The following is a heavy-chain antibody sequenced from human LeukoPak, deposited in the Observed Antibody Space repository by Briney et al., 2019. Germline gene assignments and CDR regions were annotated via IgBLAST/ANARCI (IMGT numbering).Heavy chain of an antibody. D-gene: IGHD5-24*01. CDR1: GGYIGTYY. Sequence: SETLSLTCSVSGGYIGTYYRTWIRQPPGKGLEWIGYIFHSGATKYDTSLKGRVTISLDMSKNQFSLRLNSVTATDTAVYYCARGTGNYNYFDPWGQGTLVIVSS. J-gene: IGHJ5*02. CDR3: ARGTGNYNYFDP. CDR2: IFHSGAT. V-gene: IGHV4-59*08.